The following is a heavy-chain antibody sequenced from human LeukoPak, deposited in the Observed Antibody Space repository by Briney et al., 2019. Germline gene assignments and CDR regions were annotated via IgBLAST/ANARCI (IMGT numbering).Heavy chain of an antibody. CDR1: GGSISGYY. CDR2: IYYTGNA. D-gene: IGHD2-15*01. V-gene: IGHV4-59*08. Sequence: KPSETLSLTCTVSGGSISGYYWNWIRQSPGKGLEWITYIYYTGNANYNPSLKSRVTISVDTSKNQISLILSSVTAADTAVYYCARRTYCSGGRCYGENWFDPWGQGTLVTVSS. J-gene: IGHJ5*02. CDR3: ARRTYCSGGRCYGENWFDP.